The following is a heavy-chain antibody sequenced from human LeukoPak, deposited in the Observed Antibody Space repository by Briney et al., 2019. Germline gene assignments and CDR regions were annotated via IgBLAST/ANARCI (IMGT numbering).Heavy chain of an antibody. J-gene: IGHJ6*03. CDR2: IWYDGSIK. D-gene: IGHD6-13*01. CDR3: AKGERQQLPYYFYYYIDV. Sequence: GGSLRLSCAASGFTFSSYGMYWVRQAPGKGLEWVAVIWYDGSIKYYGDSVKGRFTISRDSSEKTLYLQMSSLRAEDSAVYYCAKGERQQLPYYFYYYIDVWGKGTTVTVSS. V-gene: IGHV3-33*06. CDR1: GFTFSSYG.